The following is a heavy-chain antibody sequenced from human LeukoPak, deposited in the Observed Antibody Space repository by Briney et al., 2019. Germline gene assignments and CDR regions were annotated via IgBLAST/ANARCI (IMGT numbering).Heavy chain of an antibody. J-gene: IGHJ3*02. V-gene: IGHV4-4*07. CDR3: ARACGGDCYSSVAFDI. CDR1: GGSISSYY. CDR2: IYTSGST. D-gene: IGHD2-21*02. Sequence: SETLSLTCTVSGGSISSYYWSWIRQPAGKGLEWIGRIYTSGSTNYNPSLKSRVTMSVDTSKNQFSLKLSSVTAEDTAVYYCARACGGDCYSSVAFDIWGQGTMVTVSS.